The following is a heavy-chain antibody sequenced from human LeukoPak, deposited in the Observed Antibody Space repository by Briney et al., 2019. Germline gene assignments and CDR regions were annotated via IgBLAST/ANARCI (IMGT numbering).Heavy chain of an antibody. CDR1: GGTFSSYA. CDR3: ARRAGYYYDSSFDY. V-gene: IGHV1-69*06. Sequence: ASVKVSCKASGGTFSSYAISWVRQAPGQGLEWMGGIIPIFGTANYAQKFQGRVTITADKSTSTAYMELSSLRSEDTAVYYCARRAGYYYDSSFDYWGQGTLVTVSS. D-gene: IGHD3-22*01. CDR2: IIPIFGTA. J-gene: IGHJ4*02.